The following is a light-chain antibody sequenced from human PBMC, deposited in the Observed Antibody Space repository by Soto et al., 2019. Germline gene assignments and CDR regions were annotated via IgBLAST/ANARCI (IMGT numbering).Light chain of an antibody. CDR3: AAWDDSLYGPV. CDR1: SSNIGSNT. CDR2: SNN. Sequence: QSVLTQPPSASGAPGQRVTISCSGSSSNIGSNTVNWYQQFPGTAPRVLMYSNNQRPSGVPDRFSGSKSGTSVFLAISGLQSDDEADYYCAAWDDSLYGPVFGGGTQLTVL. J-gene: IGLJ3*02. V-gene: IGLV1-44*01.